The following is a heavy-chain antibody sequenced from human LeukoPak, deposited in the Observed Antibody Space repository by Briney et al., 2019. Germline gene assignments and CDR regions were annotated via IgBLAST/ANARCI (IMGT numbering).Heavy chain of an antibody. J-gene: IGHJ4*02. V-gene: IGHV1-18*01. Sequence: ASVKVSCKASGYSFASSGINWGRQAPGQGLEWMGWISAYNGNTNYAQKLQGRVTMTTDTSTSTAYMELRSLRSNDTAVYYCARARPPDPFDYWGQGTLVTVSS. CDR2: ISAYNGNT. CDR1: GYSFASSG. D-gene: IGHD6-6*01. CDR3: ARARPPDPFDY.